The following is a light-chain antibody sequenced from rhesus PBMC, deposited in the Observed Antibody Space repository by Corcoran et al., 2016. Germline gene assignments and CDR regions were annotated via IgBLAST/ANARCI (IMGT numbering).Light chain of an antibody. V-gene: IGKV1-21*01. CDR3: QQYSNAPFP. J-gene: IGKJ3*01. CDR1: QGISSW. CDR2: TAS. Sequence: DIQMTQSPSSLSASVGDRVTITCRVSQGISSWLPWSQQKQGKAPKLLIYTASSLQSGGPSRFTGSGSGTEFTLTISTLQAEDFATYYSQQYSNAPFPFGPGTKLAVK.